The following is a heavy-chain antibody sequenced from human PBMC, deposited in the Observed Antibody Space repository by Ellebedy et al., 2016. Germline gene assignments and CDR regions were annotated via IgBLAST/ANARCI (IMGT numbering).Heavy chain of an antibody. CDR2: IKQDGSEK. V-gene: IGHV3-7*03. Sequence: GGSLRLSCTASGFNFSNSWMSWVRQAPQKGLEWVANIKQDGSEKYYVDSVKGRFTISRDNAKNSLYLQMNSLSAEDTALYYCARGDYYDTSGYSAFGYWGQGTPVTVSS. J-gene: IGHJ4*02. D-gene: IGHD3-22*01. CDR3: ARGDYYDTSGYSAFGY. CDR1: GFNFSNSW.